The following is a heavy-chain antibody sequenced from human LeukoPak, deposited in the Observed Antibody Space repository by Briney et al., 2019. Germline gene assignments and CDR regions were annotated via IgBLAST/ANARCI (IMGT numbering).Heavy chain of an antibody. CDR2: IYYSGGT. Sequence: SETLSLTCTVSGGRINNHYWTWIRQPPGKGLEWIGYIYYSGGTNYNPSLKSRVTISVDTSKNQFSLKLSSVTAADTAVYYCARAGDGLWPHYYYYMDVWGKGTTVTVSS. J-gene: IGHJ6*03. CDR1: GGRINNHY. V-gene: IGHV4-59*11. D-gene: IGHD5-18*01. CDR3: ARAGDGLWPHYYYYMDV.